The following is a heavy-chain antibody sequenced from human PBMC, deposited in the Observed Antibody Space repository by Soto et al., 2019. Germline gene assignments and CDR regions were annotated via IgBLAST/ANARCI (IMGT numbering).Heavy chain of an antibody. Sequence: QVQLQQWGAGLLKPSETLSLTCAVYGGSFSGYYWSWIRQPPGKGLEWIGEINHSGSTNYNPSLKGRVTISVDTSKNQFSLKLSSVTAADTAVYYCARDGGAGSPRWFDPWGQGTLVTVSS. CDR2: INHSGST. J-gene: IGHJ5*02. D-gene: IGHD3-10*01. V-gene: IGHV4-34*01. CDR3: ARDGGAGSPRWFDP. CDR1: GGSFSGYY.